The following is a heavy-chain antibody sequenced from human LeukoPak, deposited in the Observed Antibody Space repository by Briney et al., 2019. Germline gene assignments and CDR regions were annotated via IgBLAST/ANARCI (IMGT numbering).Heavy chain of an antibody. V-gene: IGHV1-69*05. J-gene: IGHJ4*02. CDR3: ARGRAFCSSTSCYYFDY. Sequence: SVKVSCKASGGTFSSYAISWVRQAPGQGLEWMGGIIPIFGTANYAQKFQGRVTITTDESTSTAYMELSSLRSEGTAVYYCARGRAFCSSTSCYYFDYWGQGTLVTVSS. CDR2: IIPIFGTA. CDR1: GGTFSSYA. D-gene: IGHD2-2*01.